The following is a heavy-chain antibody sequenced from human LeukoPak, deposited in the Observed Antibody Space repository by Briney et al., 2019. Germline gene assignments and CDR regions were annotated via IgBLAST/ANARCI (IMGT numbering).Heavy chain of an antibody. V-gene: IGHV3-23*01. CDR2: ISGSGGST. Sequence: PGGSLRLSCAASGFTFSSYAMSWVRQAPGKGLEWVSAISGSGGSTYYADSVKGRFTISRDNSKNTLYLQMNSLRAEDTAVYYCARDFKPPLRFFHPGPGGYFDYWGQGTLVTVSS. J-gene: IGHJ4*02. CDR3: ARDFKPPLRFFHPGPGGYFDY. CDR1: GFTFSSYA. D-gene: IGHD3-3*01.